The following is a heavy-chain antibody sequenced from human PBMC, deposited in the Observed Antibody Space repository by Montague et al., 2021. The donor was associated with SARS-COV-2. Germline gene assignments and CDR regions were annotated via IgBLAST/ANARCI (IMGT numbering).Heavy chain of an antibody. Sequence: SVRLSWGAFGFTFSSYAMHWVRQAPGKGLEWVAVISYDGSNKYYVDSVKGRFTISRDNSKNTLYLQMNSLRAEDTAVYYCAREGDIVVVTDAFDIWGQGTMVTVSS. V-gene: IGHV3-30*04. CDR3: AREGDIVVVTDAFDI. CDR2: ISYDGSNK. J-gene: IGHJ3*02. D-gene: IGHD2-21*02. CDR1: GFTFSSYA.